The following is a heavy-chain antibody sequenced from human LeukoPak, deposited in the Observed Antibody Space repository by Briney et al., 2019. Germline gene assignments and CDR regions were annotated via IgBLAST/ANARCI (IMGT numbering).Heavy chain of an antibody. V-gene: IGHV3-30*04. CDR1: GFTFSTYA. CDR2: IVYDGSSK. Sequence: PGRSLRLSCAVSGFTFSTYAMQWVRQAPGKGLEWVAVIVYDGSSKYYADSVKGRFTISRDNSKNTLYLQMNSLRAEDTAVYYCAKKGCSSTSCYFDYWGQGTLVTVSS. J-gene: IGHJ4*02. CDR3: AKKGCSSTSCYFDY. D-gene: IGHD2-2*01.